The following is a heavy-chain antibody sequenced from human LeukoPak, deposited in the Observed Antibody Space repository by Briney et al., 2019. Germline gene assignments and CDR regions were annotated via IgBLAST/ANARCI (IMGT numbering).Heavy chain of an antibody. V-gene: IGHV3-20*03. J-gene: IGHJ6*02. CDR3: AREQRRYMDV. Sequence: GGSLKPSLPPPGFTFVIYGMSWVRQAPGKGLGWVSGINWNGGSTGYADSVKGRFTISRDNAKNSLYLQMNSLRAEDTALYYCAREQRRYMDVWGQGTTVTVSS. CDR2: INWNGGST. CDR1: GFTFVIYG.